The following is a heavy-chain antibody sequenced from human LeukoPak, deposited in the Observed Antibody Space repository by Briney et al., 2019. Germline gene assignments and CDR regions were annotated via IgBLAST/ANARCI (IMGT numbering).Heavy chain of an antibody. V-gene: IGHV4-34*01. J-gene: IGHJ4*02. CDR1: GGSFSGYY. CDR3: ARGKTSPYYYGSGSYTY. D-gene: IGHD3-10*01. Sequence: PSETLSLTCAVYGGSFSGYYWSWIRQPPGKGLEWIGEINHSGSTNYNPSLKSRVSISVDTSKNQFSLKLSSVTAADTAVYYCARGKTSPYYYGSGSYTYWGQGTLVTVSS. CDR2: INHSGST.